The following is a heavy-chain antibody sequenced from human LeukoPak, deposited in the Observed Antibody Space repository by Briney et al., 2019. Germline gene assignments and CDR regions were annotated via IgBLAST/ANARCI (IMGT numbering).Heavy chain of an antibody. V-gene: IGHV3-23*01. CDR3: AKVHDSSGYYRYYFNY. D-gene: IGHD3-22*01. Sequence: GGSLRLSCAASGFTFSNYAMTWVRQAPGKGLEWVSVITYNSGTTYYADSVKGRFTISRDNSKNTLYLQMNSLRAEDTAVYYCAKVHDSSGYYRYYFNYWGQGTLVTVSS. CDR1: GFTFSNYA. J-gene: IGHJ4*02. CDR2: ITYNSGTT.